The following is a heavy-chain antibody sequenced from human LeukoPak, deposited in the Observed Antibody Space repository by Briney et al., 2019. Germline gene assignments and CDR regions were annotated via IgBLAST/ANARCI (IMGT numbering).Heavy chain of an antibody. J-gene: IGHJ4*02. Sequence: GGSLRLSCAAAGFTFSSYSMNWVRQAPGKGLEWVSSISSSSSYIYYADSVKGRFAISRDNAKNSLYLQMNSLRAEDTAVYYCARDQGMYYYDSSGGYFDYWGQGTLVTVSS. CDR1: GFTFSSYS. CDR2: ISSSSSYI. D-gene: IGHD3-22*01. CDR3: ARDQGMYYYDSSGGYFDY. V-gene: IGHV3-21*01.